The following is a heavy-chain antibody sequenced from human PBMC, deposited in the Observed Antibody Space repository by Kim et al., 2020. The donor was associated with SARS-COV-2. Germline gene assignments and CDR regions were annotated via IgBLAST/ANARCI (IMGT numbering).Heavy chain of an antibody. V-gene: IGHV1-18*01. D-gene: IGHD3-10*01. J-gene: IGHJ4*02. CDR2: ISAYNGNT. CDR3: ARESPHYGSGSYPDY. CDR1: GYTFTSYG. Sequence: ASVKVSCKASGYTFTSYGISWVRQAPGQGLEWMGWISAYNGNTNYAQKLQGRVTMTTDTSTSTAYMELRSLSSDDTAVYYCARESPHYGSGSYPDYWGQGTLVTVSS.